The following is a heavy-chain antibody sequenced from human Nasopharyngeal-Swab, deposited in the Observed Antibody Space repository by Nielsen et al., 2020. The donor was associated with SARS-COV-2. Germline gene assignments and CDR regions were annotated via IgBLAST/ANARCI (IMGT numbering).Heavy chain of an antibody. V-gene: IGHV5-51*01. CDR1: GYSFSSYW. J-gene: IGHJ4*02. D-gene: IGHD1-7*01. CDR3: ATAYNGNYYWDY. Sequence: KVSCKGSGYSFSSYWIGWVRQMPGKGLEWMGIMYPRDSDTRYSPYFQGQVTISADKSISTAYLQWSSLKASDTAVYYCATAYNGNYYWDYWGQGTLVTVSS. CDR2: MYPRDSDT.